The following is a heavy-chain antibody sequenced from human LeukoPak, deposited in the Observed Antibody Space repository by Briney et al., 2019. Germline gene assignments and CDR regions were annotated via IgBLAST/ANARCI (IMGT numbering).Heavy chain of an antibody. V-gene: IGHV3-11*01. CDR3: ARSGISPYYIDY. J-gene: IGHJ4*02. CDR2: ISSSGSTI. D-gene: IGHD1-26*01. Sequence: KPGGSLRLSCAASGFTFSDYYMSWIRQAPGKGLEWVSYISSSGSTIYYADSVKGRFTISRDNSRNTLYLQMNSLRAEDTALYCAARSGISPYYIDYWGQGTLVTVSS. CDR1: GFTFSDYY.